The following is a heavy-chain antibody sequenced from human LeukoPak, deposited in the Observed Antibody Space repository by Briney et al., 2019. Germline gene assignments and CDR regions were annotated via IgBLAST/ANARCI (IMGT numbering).Heavy chain of an antibody. CDR2: ISGSGGST. V-gene: IGHV3-23*01. CDR1: GFTFSSYA. Sequence: GGSLRLSCAASGFTFSSYAMSWVRQAPGKGLEWVSAISGSGGSTYYADSVKGRFTISRDNSENTLYLQMNSLRAEDTAVYYCAKDCGNSYGYFFQYFDYWGQGTLVTVSS. CDR3: AKDCGNSYGYFFQYFDY. D-gene: IGHD5-18*01. J-gene: IGHJ4*02.